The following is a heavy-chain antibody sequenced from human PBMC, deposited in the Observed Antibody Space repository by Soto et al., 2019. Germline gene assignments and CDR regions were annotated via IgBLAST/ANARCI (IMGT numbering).Heavy chain of an antibody. V-gene: IGHV1-69*12. D-gene: IGHD3-22*01. CDR3: ASHYDSSGYYYRGLDY. Sequence: QVQLVQSGAEVKKPGSSVKVSCKASGGTFSSYAISWVRQAPGQGLEWMGGIIPIFGTADYAQKFKGRVTITADESTSTAYMALSSLRSEDTAVYYCASHYDSSGYYYRGLDYWGQGTLVTVSS. CDR1: GGTFSSYA. CDR2: IIPIFGTA. J-gene: IGHJ4*02.